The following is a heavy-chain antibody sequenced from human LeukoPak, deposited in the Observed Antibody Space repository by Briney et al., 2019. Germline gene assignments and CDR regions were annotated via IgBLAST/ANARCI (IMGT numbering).Heavy chain of an antibody. CDR2: IYYSGNT. J-gene: IGHJ4*02. Sequence: NASQTLSLTCTVSGGSISSADYYWNWIRQPPGKGLEWIGYIYYSGNTYYNPSLKSRVTMSLDTSKSQFSLKLSSVTAADTAVYYCARARYHFDLHWGQGTLVTVSS. D-gene: IGHD3-3*01. CDR1: GGSISSADYY. CDR3: ARARYHFDLH. V-gene: IGHV4-30-4*01.